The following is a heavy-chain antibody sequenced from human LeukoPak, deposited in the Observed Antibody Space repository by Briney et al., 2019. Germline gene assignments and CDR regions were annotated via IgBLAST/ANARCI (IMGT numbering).Heavy chain of an antibody. CDR3: AREDGSSRDFDP. J-gene: IGHJ5*02. D-gene: IGHD6-13*01. CDR2: IYGGGST. Sequence: PGGSLRLSCAATGLSVSSNFMSWVRQAPGKGLEWVSVIYGGGSTYYADSVKGRFTISRDNAKNSLYLQMNSLRAEDTAVYYCAREDGSSRDFDPWGQGTLVTVSS. V-gene: IGHV3-53*01. CDR1: GLSVSSNF.